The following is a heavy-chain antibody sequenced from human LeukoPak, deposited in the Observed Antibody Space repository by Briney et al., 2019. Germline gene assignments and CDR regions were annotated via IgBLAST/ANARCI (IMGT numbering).Heavy chain of an antibody. D-gene: IGHD5-18*01. Sequence: GGSLRLSCAASGFTVSSNYMSWVRQAPGKGLEWVSVIYSGGSTYYADSVKGRFTISRDNSKNTLYLQMNSLRAEDTAVYYCARGHTAMVPSHNNWFDPWGQGTLVTVSS. V-gene: IGHV3-66*01. J-gene: IGHJ5*02. CDR3: ARGHTAMVPSHNNWFDP. CDR1: GFTVSSNY. CDR2: IYSGGST.